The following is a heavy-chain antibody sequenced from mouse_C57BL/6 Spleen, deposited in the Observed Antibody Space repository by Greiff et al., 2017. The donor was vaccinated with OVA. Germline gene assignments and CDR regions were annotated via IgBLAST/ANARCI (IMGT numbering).Heavy chain of an antibody. Sequence: VQLQQPGAELVKPGASVKLSCKASGYTFTSYWMHWVKQRPGQGLEWIGMIHPNSGSTNYNAKFKSKATLTVDKSSSTAYMQLSSLTSEDSAVYYCARKSLYAMDYWGQGTSVTVSS. CDR3: ARKSLYAMDY. CDR1: GYTFTSYW. J-gene: IGHJ4*01. V-gene: IGHV1-64*01. CDR2: IHPNSGST.